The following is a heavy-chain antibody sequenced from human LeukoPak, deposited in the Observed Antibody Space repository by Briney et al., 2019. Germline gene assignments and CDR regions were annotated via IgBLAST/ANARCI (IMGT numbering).Heavy chain of an antibody. Sequence: ASVKVSCKASGYTFTSYGITWVRQAPGQGLEWMGWINPNSGGTNYAQKFQGRVTMTRDTSISTAYMELSRLRSDDTAVYYCARVQGDCSGGSCYPYNWFDPWGQGTLVTVSS. V-gene: IGHV1-2*02. CDR2: INPNSGGT. CDR3: ARVQGDCSGGSCYPYNWFDP. D-gene: IGHD2-15*01. J-gene: IGHJ5*02. CDR1: GYTFTSYG.